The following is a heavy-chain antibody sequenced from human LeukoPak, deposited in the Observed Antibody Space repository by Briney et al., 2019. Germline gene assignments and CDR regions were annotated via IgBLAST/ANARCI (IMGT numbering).Heavy chain of an antibody. D-gene: IGHD3-10*01. J-gene: IGHJ4*02. CDR1: GVTVSSNY. Sequence: AGGSLRLSCAASGVTVSSNYMSGGRQAPGKGLEWVSAISGSGGSTYYADSVKGRFTISRDNSKNTLYLQMNSLRAEDTAVYYCAKLGYYYGSGSPYFDYWGQGTLVTVFS. CDR3: AKLGYYYGSGSPYFDY. CDR2: ISGSGGST. V-gene: IGHV3-23*01.